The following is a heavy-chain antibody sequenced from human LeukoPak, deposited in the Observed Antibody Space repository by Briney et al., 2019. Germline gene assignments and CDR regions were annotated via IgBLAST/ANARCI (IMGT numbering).Heavy chain of an antibody. CDR1: GFTFSNYA. Sequence: GGSLRLSCAASGFTFSNYAMSWVRQAPGKGLEGVSSIYASGGATYSADSVKGRFTISRDNSKTTFYLQMNSLRAEDTAVYSCAKGSGSGWYGWFAPWGQGTLVTVSS. CDR2: IYASGGAT. J-gene: IGHJ5*02. D-gene: IGHD6-19*01. V-gene: IGHV3-23*01. CDR3: AKGSGSGWYGWFAP.